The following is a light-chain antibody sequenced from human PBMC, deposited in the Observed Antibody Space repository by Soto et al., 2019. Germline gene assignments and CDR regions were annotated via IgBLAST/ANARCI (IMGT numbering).Light chain of an antibody. Sequence: QSALTQPASVSGSPGQSITISCTGTSSDVGGYNFVSWYQQHPGKAPKLMIYEVSSRPSGISNRFSGAKSGNTASLTISGLQAEDDADYYCSSYATFSTLVFGGGTKLTVL. CDR2: EVS. J-gene: IGLJ2*01. V-gene: IGLV2-14*01. CDR3: SSYATFSTLV. CDR1: SSDVGGYNF.